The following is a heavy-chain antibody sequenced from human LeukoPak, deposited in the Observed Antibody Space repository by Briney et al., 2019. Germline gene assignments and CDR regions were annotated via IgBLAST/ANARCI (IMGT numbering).Heavy chain of an antibody. D-gene: IGHD2/OR15-2a*01. Sequence: SETLSLTCTVSGGSISNYFWTWIRQPPDKGLEWIGYIYYNGNTNYNPSLKSRVTISVDTSKNQFSLKLSSVTAADTAVYYCARGGSTNFYYGDVWGQGTTVTVSS. CDR1: GGSISNYF. CDR2: IYYNGNT. CDR3: ARGGSTNFYYGDV. V-gene: IGHV4-59*01. J-gene: IGHJ6*02.